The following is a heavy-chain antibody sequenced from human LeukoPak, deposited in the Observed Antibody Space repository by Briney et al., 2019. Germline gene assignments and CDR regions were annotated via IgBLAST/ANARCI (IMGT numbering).Heavy chain of an antibody. J-gene: IGHJ5*02. CDR3: ASGNWFDP. CDR1: GGSISSSSYY. CDR2: IYYSGST. Sequence: SETLSLTCTVSGGSISSSSYYWGWIRQPPGKGLEWIGSIYYSGSTYYNPSLKSRVTISVDTSKNQFSLKLSSVTAADTAVYYCASGNWFDPWGQGTLVTVSS. V-gene: IGHV4-39*07.